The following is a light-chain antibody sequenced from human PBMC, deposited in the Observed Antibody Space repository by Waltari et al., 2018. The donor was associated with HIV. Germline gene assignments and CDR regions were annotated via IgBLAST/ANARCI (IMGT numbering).Light chain of an antibody. CDR3: GVWDSTLKQWL. Sequence: QSVLTQPPSAAGAPGQTVPISCSGSTSHVETHWAYRYQQLPGTAPKLLIYRNYQRPSGVPDRFSSSKSGASASLIISGLRSEDEADYFCGVWDSTLKQWLFGGRTKLTVL. CDR1: TSHVETHW. CDR2: RNY. V-gene: IGLV1-47*01. J-gene: IGLJ3*02.